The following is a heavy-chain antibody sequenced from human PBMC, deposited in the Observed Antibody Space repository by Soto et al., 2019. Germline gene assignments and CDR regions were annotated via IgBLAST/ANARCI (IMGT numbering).Heavy chain of an antibody. J-gene: IGHJ6*02. V-gene: IGHV7-4-1*01. Sequence: ASVKVSCKASGYTFTIYAMNWVRQAPGQGLEWMGWINTNTGNPTYAQGFTGRFVFSLDTSVSTAYLQICSLKAEDTAVYYCARISSSWYTGIWDYYYYGMDVWGQGSTVTVSS. D-gene: IGHD6-13*01. CDR3: ARISSSWYTGIWDYYYYGMDV. CDR1: GYTFTIYA. CDR2: INTNTGNP.